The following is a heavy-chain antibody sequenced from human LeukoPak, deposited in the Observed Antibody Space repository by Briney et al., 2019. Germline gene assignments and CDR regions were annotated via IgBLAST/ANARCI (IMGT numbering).Heavy chain of an antibody. CDR1: GFTFEDYG. J-gene: IGHJ4*02. D-gene: IGHD6-19*01. CDR2: INWNGGST. CDR3: AKDAVAGTADY. V-gene: IGHV3-20*04. Sequence: GGSLRLSCAASGFTFEDYGMSWVRQAPGKGLEWVSGINWNGGSTGYADSVKGRFTISRDNAKNSLYLQMNSLRAEDTALYYCAKDAVAGTADYWGQGTLVTVSS.